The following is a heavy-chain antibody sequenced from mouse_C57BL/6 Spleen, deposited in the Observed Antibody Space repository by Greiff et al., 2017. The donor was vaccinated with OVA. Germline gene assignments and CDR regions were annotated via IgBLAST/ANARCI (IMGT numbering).Heavy chain of an antibody. Sequence: VQLQQSGAELVRPGASVKLSCTASGFNIKDDYMHWVKQRPEQGLEWIGWIDPENGDTEYASKFQGKATITAYTSSNTAYLQLSSLTSEDTAVYYCTHYYGTSYYFDYWGQGTTLTVSS. CDR2: IDPENGDT. D-gene: IGHD1-1*01. V-gene: IGHV14-4*01. J-gene: IGHJ2*01. CDR1: GFNIKDDY. CDR3: THYYGTSYYFDY.